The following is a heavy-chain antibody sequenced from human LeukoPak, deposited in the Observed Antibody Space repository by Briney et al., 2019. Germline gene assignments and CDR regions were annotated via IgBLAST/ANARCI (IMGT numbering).Heavy chain of an antibody. CDR2: IRYDGSNK. CDR3: AKGGKYDILTGFPRSRLLGDY. J-gene: IGHJ4*02. Sequence: GGSLRLSCAASGFTFSSYGMHWVRQAPGKGLEGLAFIRYDGSNKHYADYLKGRFTISRDNSKNTLSLQMNSLRAEDTAVYYCAKGGKYDILTGFPRSRLLGDYWGQGTLVTVSS. V-gene: IGHV3-30*02. D-gene: IGHD3-9*01. CDR1: GFTFSSYG.